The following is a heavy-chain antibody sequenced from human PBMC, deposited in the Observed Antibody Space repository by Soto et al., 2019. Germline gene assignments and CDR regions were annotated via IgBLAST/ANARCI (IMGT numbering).Heavy chain of an antibody. CDR2: ISGSGGST. CDR1: GFTFSSYA. CDR3: AKVGSAQWLLSGGWCDR. Sequence: EVQLLESGGGLVQPGGSLRLSCAASGFTFSSYAMSWVRQAPGKGLEWVSAISGSGGSTYYADSVKGRFTISRDNSKNTRYLHRRSLRAEDTAVYYCAKVGSAQWLLSGGWCDRWGQGTLVTVSS. J-gene: IGHJ5*02. V-gene: IGHV3-23*01. D-gene: IGHD6-19*01.